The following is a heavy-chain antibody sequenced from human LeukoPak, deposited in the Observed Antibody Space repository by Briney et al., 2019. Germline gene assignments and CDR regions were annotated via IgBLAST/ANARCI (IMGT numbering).Heavy chain of an antibody. V-gene: IGHV3-23*01. J-gene: IGHJ4*02. CDR1: GFTFSSYA. Sequence: PGGSLRLSCAASGFTFSSYAMSWVRRAPGKGLEWVSTISGSGGSTYYADSVKSRFTISRDNSKNTLYLQMNSLRAEDTAVYYCAKGGYDFLTAIGYWGQGTLVTVSS. CDR2: ISGSGGST. CDR3: AKGGYDFLTAIGY. D-gene: IGHD3-9*01.